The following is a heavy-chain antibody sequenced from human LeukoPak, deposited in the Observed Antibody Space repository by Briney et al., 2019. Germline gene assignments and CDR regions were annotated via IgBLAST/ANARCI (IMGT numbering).Heavy chain of an antibody. CDR3: ARDIYGGSSYFDY. CDR2: ISSSGSTI. Sequence: PGGSLRLSCAASGFTFSSYEMNWVRQAPGKGLEGVSYISSSGSTIYYADSVKGRFTISRDNAKNSLYLQMNSLRAGDTAVYYCARDIYGGSSYFDYWGQGTLVTVSS. CDR1: GFTFSSYE. V-gene: IGHV3-48*03. D-gene: IGHD6-6*01. J-gene: IGHJ4*02.